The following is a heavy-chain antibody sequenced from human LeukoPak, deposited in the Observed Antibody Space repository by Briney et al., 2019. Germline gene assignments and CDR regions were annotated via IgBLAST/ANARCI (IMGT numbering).Heavy chain of an antibody. J-gene: IGHJ4*02. D-gene: IGHD6-13*01. CDR3: ANLRIAAAGTNY. V-gene: IGHV3-21*01. CDR2: ISSSSSYI. CDR1: VFTFSSYS. Sequence: GGSLRLSCAASVFTFSSYSMNWVRQAPGKGLEWVSSISSSSSYIYYADSVKGRFTISRDNAKNSLYLQMNSLRAEDTAVYYCANLRIAAAGTNYWGQGTLVTVSS.